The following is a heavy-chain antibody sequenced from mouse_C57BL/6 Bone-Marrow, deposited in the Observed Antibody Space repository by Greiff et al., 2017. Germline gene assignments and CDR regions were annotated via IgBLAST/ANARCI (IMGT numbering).Heavy chain of an antibody. CDR2: IHPNSGST. Sequence: QVQLQQSGAELVKPGASVKLSCKASGYTFTSYWMHWVKQRPGQGLEWIGMIHPNSGSTNYNEKFKSKATLTVDKSSSTAYMQLSSLTSEDSAVYYCARWSDYYGSSRAFAYWGQGTLVTVSA. D-gene: IGHD1-1*01. V-gene: IGHV1-64*01. CDR3: ARWSDYYGSSRAFAY. CDR1: GYTFTSYW. J-gene: IGHJ3*01.